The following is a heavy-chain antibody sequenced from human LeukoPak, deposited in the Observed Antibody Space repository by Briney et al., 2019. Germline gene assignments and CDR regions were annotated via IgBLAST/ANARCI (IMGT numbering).Heavy chain of an antibody. J-gene: IGHJ4*02. CDR2: MNPNSGNT. V-gene: IGHV1-8*01. Sequence: ASVKVSCKASGYTFTTYDINWVRQATGQGLEWMGWMNPNSGNTGYAQRFQGRVTMTRSTSISTAYMELSSLRSDDTAVYYCARVLVPAGGGVVDYWGQGTLVTVSS. CDR1: GYTFTTYD. D-gene: IGHD3-16*01. CDR3: ARVLVPAGGGVVDY.